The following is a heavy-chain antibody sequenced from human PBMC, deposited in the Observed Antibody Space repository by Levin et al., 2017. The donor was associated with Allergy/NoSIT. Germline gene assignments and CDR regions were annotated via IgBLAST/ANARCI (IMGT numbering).Heavy chain of an antibody. CDR3: ANLGDKAG. D-gene: IGHD3-10*01. CDR2: ISYDGSNK. CDR1: GFTFSSYG. V-gene: IGHV3-30*18. Sequence: GESLKISCAASGFTFSSYGMHWVRQAPGKGLEWVAVISYDGSNKYYADSVKGRFTISRDNSKNTLYLQMNSLRAEDTAVYYCANLGDKAGWGQGTLVTVSS. J-gene: IGHJ4*02.